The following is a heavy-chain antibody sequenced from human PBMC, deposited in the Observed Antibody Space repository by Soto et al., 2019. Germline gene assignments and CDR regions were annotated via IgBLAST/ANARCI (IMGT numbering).Heavy chain of an antibody. CDR2: IDDSSDYT. V-gene: IGHV3-21*01. D-gene: IGHD2-8*01. Sequence: EVQLVESGGGLVKPGGSLRLSCAASGFTFSTYTMNWVRQTPGKGLEWVSSIDDSSDYTYYAGSVRGRFTISRDNTKNSLYLQMNSLRAEDTAVYYCARGCANGVCSHLPYYGLDVWGQGTTVTVSS. CDR3: ARGCANGVCSHLPYYGLDV. CDR1: GFTFSTYT. J-gene: IGHJ6*02.